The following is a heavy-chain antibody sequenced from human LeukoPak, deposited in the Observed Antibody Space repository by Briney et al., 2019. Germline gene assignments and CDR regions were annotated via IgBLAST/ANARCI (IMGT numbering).Heavy chain of an antibody. D-gene: IGHD6-19*01. V-gene: IGHV3-21*01. J-gene: IGHJ4*02. Sequence: PGGSLRLSCAAPGFTFSSYSMNWVRQAPGKGLEWVSFISSSGTYIYYADSVKGRFTISRDNAKNSLYLQMSSLRAEDTAVYYCAVVAGTYWGQGTLVTVSS. CDR3: AVVAGTY. CDR2: ISSSGTYI. CDR1: GFTFSSYS.